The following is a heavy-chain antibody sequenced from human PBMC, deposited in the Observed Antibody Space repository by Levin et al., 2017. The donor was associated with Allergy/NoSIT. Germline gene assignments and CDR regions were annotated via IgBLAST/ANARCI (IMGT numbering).Heavy chain of an antibody. J-gene: IGHJ4*02. D-gene: IGHD6-13*01. Sequence: GGSLRLSCAASGFTFTNAWMSWVRQAPGKGLEWVGHIKRKSDGGTTDYAAPVKGRFTISRDDSKNTLYLQMNSLKTEDTAVYYCTTVFASRWPAGLYEYWGQGTLVTVSS. CDR3: TTVFASRWPAGLYEY. CDR2: IKRKSDGGTT. V-gene: IGHV3-15*01. CDR1: GFTFTNAW.